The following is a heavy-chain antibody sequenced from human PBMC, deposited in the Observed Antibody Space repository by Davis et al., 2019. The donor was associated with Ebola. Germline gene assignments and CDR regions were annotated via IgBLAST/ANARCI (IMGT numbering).Heavy chain of an antibody. J-gene: IGHJ4*02. CDR2: IYYSGST. CDR3: ARLAAADEGLDY. D-gene: IGHD6-13*01. CDR1: GGSVSSGSYY. V-gene: IGHV4-61*01. Sequence: SETLSLTCTVSGGSVSSGSYYWSWIRQPPEKGLEWVGYIYYSGSTNCNPSLKSRVTISVDTSKNQFSLKLSSVTAADTAVYYCARLAAADEGLDYWGQGTLVTVSS.